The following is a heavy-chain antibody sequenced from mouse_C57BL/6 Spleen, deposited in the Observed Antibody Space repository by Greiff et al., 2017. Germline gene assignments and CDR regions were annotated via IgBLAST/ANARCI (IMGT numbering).Heavy chain of an antibody. V-gene: IGHV3-6*01. CDR2: ISYDGSN. Sequence: VQLQQSGPGLVKPSQSLSLTCSVTGYSITSGYYWNWIRQFPGNKLEWMGYISYDGSNNYNPSLKNRISITRDTSKNQFFLKLNSVTTENTATYYCARGYGSSYDYFDYWGQGTTLTVSS. CDR3: ARGYGSSYDYFDY. D-gene: IGHD1-1*01. CDR1: GYSITSGYY. J-gene: IGHJ2*01.